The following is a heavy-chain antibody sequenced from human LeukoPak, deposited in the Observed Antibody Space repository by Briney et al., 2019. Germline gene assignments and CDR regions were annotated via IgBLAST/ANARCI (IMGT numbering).Heavy chain of an antibody. CDR3: ARGWRSLVARGDAFDI. CDR2: IYSGGST. CDR1: GFTVSSNY. D-gene: IGHD2-21*01. V-gene: IGHV3-53*01. Sequence: GGSLRLSCAASGFTVSSNYMSWVRQAPGKGLEWVSVIYSGGSTYYADSVKGRLTISRDNSKNTLYLQMNSLRAEDTAVYYCARGWRSLVARGDAFDIWGQGTMVTVSS. J-gene: IGHJ3*02.